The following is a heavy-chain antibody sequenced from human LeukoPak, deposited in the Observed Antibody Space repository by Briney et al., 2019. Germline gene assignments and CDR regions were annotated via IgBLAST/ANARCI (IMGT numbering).Heavy chain of an antibody. Sequence: GESLKISCKGSGYSFTTYWLGWVRQMPGKGLEWTGIIYPADSDTRYSPSFQGQVTISVDKSISTAYLQWSSLKASDTAMYYCARRHATSKDLDYWGQGTLVIVSS. V-gene: IGHV5-51*01. J-gene: IGHJ4*02. CDR3: ARRHATSKDLDY. CDR1: GYSFTTYW. CDR2: IYPADSDT. D-gene: IGHD5-12*01.